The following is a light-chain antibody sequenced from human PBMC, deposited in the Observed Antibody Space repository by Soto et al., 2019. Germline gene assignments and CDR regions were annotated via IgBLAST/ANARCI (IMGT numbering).Light chain of an antibody. CDR1: QNLLYSSNNKNY. J-gene: IGKJ3*01. Sequence: DIVMTQSPDSLAVSLGERATINCKSSQNLLYSSNNKNYLAWSQQKPGQPPKLLIYWASTRESGVPDRFSGSGSGTDFTLTISSLQAEDVAVYYCQQYYSTLSFTFGPGTKVDI. CDR3: QQYYSTLSFT. V-gene: IGKV4-1*01. CDR2: WAS.